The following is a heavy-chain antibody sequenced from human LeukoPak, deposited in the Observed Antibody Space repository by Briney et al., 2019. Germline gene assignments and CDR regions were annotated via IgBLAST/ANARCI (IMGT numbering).Heavy chain of an antibody. D-gene: IGHD2-2*01. V-gene: IGHV4-59*01. CDR2: IYYRGST. CDR1: GGSISSDY. J-gene: IGHJ4*02. Sequence: SETLSLTCTVSGGSISSDYWSWIRQAPGKGLEWIGYIYYRGSTSYSPSLKSRITISVDTPKNQFSLNLRSVTAADTAVYYCARVFCSSSSCYAIDYWGLGTLVTVSS. CDR3: ARVFCSSSSCYAIDY.